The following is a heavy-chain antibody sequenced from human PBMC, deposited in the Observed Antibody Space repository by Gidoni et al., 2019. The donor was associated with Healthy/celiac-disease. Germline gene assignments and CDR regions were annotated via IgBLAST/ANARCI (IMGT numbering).Heavy chain of an antibody. CDR1: GFTVDDDA. V-gene: IGHV3-9*01. J-gene: IGHJ3*02. Sequence: EVQLVESGGGLVQPGRSLRLSCAASGFTVDDDAMHWVRQAPGKGLEWVSGISWNSGSIGYADSVKGRFTISRDNAKNSLYLQMNSLRAEDTALYYCAKGNHDSSRGGAFDIWGQGTMVTVSS. CDR2: ISWNSGSI. CDR3: AKGNHDSSRGGAFDI. D-gene: IGHD3-22*01.